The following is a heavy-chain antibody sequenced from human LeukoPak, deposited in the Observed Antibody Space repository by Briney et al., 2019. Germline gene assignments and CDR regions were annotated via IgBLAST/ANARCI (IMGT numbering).Heavy chain of an antibody. J-gene: IGHJ4*02. CDR1: GYSFTSHN. D-gene: IGHD6-19*01. CDR3: ARGHPGYASGWPDY. V-gene: IGHV1-8*01. CDR2: VSPSSGNT. Sequence: ASVKVSCKTSGYSFTSHNINWVRQATGQGLEWMGWVSPSSGNTAYAQKFQGRVTMTRDTSISTAYMELSSLTSEDTAVYHCARGHPGYASGWPDYWGQGTLVTVSS.